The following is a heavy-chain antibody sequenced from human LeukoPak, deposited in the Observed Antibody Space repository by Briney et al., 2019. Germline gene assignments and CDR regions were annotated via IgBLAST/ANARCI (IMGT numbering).Heavy chain of an antibody. Sequence: PGGSLRLSCAASGFTFSNYAMHWVRQAPGKGLEWVAVISYDGSNKYYADSVKGRFTISRDNSKNTLYLQMNSLRADDTAMYYRAKVIVGWLLDYWGQGTLVTVSS. J-gene: IGHJ4*02. CDR3: AKVIVGWLLDY. CDR2: ISYDGSNK. CDR1: GFTFSNYA. D-gene: IGHD3-16*02. V-gene: IGHV3-30*18.